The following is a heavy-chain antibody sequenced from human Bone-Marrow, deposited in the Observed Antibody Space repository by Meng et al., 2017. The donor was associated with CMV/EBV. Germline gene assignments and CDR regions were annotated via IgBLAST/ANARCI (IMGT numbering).Heavy chain of an antibody. V-gene: IGHV3-7*03. J-gene: IGHJ4*02. D-gene: IGHD6-13*01. CDR3: ASSRFGIAAAGTRN. CDR2: IKQDGSEK. Sequence: GESLKISCAASGFTFSSYWMSWVRQAPGKGLEWVANIKQDGSEKYYVDSVKGRFTISRDNAKNSLYLQMNSLRAEDTAVYYCASSRFGIAAAGTRNWGQGTLVTVSS. CDR1: GFTFSSYW.